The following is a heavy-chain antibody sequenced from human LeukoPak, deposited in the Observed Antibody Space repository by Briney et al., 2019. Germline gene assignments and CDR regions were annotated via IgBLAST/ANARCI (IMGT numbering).Heavy chain of an antibody. CDR3: AREVVWSPGDHGRRDAMGV. V-gene: IGHV3-23*01. CDR1: GFTFSSYA. Sequence: GGSLRLSCAASGFTFSSYAMSWVRQAPGKGLEWVSAISASGGSTYYADSVKGRFTISRDNSKNTLYLQMNSLRAEDTAVYYCAREVVWSPGDHGRRDAMGVWGQGTTVIVSS. CDR2: ISASGGST. J-gene: IGHJ6*02. D-gene: IGHD4-17*01.